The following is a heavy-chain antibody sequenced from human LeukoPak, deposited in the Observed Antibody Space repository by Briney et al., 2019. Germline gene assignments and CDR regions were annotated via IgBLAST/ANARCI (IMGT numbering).Heavy chain of an antibody. CDR3: ARDRYSGYDYAYYYYYMDV. D-gene: IGHD5-12*01. J-gene: IGHJ6*03. CDR1: GYTFTSNY. Sequence: GASVKVSCKAFGYTFTSNYMHWVRQAPGQGLEWMGWINPNSGGSNYAQKFQGRVTMTRDTSISTAYMELSRLRSDDTAVYYCARDRYSGYDYAYYYYYMDVWGKGTTVTISS. V-gene: IGHV1-2*02. CDR2: INPNSGGS.